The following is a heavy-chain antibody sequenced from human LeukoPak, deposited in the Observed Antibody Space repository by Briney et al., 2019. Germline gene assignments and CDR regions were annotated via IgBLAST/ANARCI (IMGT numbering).Heavy chain of an antibody. CDR2: IHHSEST. J-gene: IGHJ4*02. D-gene: IGHD3-22*01. Sequence: NPSETLSLTCAVYGGSFSGYYWSWIRQSPGKGLEWIGEIHHSESTNFNPSLKSRVTISVDKSKNHFSLSLTSVSAADTAVYYCARGIPGYFGTSGYYYEYWGQGILVTVSS. CDR3: ARGIPGYFGTSGYYYEY. V-gene: IGHV4-34*01. CDR1: GGSFSGYY.